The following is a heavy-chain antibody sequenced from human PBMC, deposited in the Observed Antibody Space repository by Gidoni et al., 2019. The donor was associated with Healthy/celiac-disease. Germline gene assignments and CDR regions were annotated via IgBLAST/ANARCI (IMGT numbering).Heavy chain of an antibody. D-gene: IGHD3-22*01. CDR1: GFTFNNST. CDR3: TKDSYKYYYDSKNFQH. V-gene: IGHV3-15*05. Sequence: EVQLLECGGGLVKPGGSLRLTSASSGFTFNNSTMGWVRQALGQGLEWVGLSKSKTDGGTTEYAAPVKGRFTISRDYSNNTLYLQMNSLNTEDTAVYYCTKDSYKYYYDSKNFQHWGQGTLVTVSS. J-gene: IGHJ1*01. CDR2: SKSKTDGGTT.